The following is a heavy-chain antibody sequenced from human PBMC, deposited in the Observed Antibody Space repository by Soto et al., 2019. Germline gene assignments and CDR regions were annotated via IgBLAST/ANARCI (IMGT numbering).Heavy chain of an antibody. Sequence: GGSLRLSCAASGFTFSGSAMHWVRQASGKGLEWVGRIRSKANSYATAYAASVKGRFTISRDDSKNTAYLQMNSLKTEDTAVYYCTSDGERYDFWSGYHSPLNMDVWGKGTTVTVSS. CDR2: IRSKANSYAT. J-gene: IGHJ6*03. D-gene: IGHD3-3*01. V-gene: IGHV3-73*01. CDR1: GFTFSGSA. CDR3: TSDGERYDFWSGYHSPLNMDV.